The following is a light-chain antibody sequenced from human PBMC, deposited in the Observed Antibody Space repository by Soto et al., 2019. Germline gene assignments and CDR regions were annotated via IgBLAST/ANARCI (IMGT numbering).Light chain of an antibody. CDR1: QSINTY. J-gene: IGKJ5*01. V-gene: IGKV3D-11*02. CDR2: DAS. CDR3: QQRRSWQVT. Sequence: ENVLTQSPATLSLSPGEGATLSCRASQSINTYLAWYQQKPGQAPRLLIYDASKRATGIPARFSGSGSGTNFTLTISSLEPDDFAVYYCQQRRSWQVTFGQGTRLEIK.